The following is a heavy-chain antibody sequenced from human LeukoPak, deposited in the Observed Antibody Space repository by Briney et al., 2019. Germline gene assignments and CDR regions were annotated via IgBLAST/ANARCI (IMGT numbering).Heavy chain of an antibody. Sequence: GGSLRLSCAASGFRFSNYAMSWVRQAPGKGLEWVSGIGGSGSSTYYADSVKGRFTISRDNSKNTLYLQMNSLRAEDTAVYYCAKLWFGELGAVYFDYWGQGTLVTVS. J-gene: IGHJ4*02. D-gene: IGHD3-10*01. CDR2: IGGSGSST. V-gene: IGHV3-23*01. CDR1: GFRFSNYA. CDR3: AKLWFGELGAVYFDY.